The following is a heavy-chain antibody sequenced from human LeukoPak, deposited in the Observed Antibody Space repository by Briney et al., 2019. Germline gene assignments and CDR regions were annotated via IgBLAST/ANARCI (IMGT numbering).Heavy chain of an antibody. J-gene: IGHJ4*02. CDR2: ISSSGSTI. V-gene: IGHV3-11*01. CDR3: ARDYCTNGVCFVNDY. D-gene: IGHD2-8*01. CDR1: GFTFSDYY. Sequence: PGRSLRLSCAASGFTFSDYYMSWIRQAPGKGLEWVSYISSSGSTIYYADSVKGRFTISRDNAKNSLYLQMNSLRAEDTAVYYCARDYCTNGVCFVNDYWGQGTLVTVSS.